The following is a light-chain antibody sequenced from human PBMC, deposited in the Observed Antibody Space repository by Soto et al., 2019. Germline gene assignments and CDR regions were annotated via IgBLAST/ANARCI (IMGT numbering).Light chain of an antibody. V-gene: IGLV1-44*01. J-gene: IGLJ7*01. CDR3: AAWNDSLNGVV. Sequence: QSVLTQPPSASGTHGLRVTISCSGSYSTIGSKTLNWYQHLPGSAPKLLIYTSNQRPSGVPDRFSGSKSGTSASLAISGLQPEDEADYYCAAWNDSLNGVVFGGGTHVTVL. CDR2: TSN. CDR1: YSTIGSKT.